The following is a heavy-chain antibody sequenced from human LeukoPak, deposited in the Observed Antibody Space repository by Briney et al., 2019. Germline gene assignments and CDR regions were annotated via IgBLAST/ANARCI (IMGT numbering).Heavy chain of an antibody. CDR3: AGKLITTKRTLDI. CDR1: GFTFSTYW. D-gene: IGHD3-3*01. V-gene: IGHV3-7*04. J-gene: IGHJ3*02. CDR2: INQDGSEK. Sequence: GGSLRLSCAASGFTFSTYWMSWVRQAPGKGLEWVANINQDGSEKYHVDSGRFSISRDNAKNSLFLQMNSLRAEDTAVYYCAGKLITTKRTLDIWGQGTMVTVSS.